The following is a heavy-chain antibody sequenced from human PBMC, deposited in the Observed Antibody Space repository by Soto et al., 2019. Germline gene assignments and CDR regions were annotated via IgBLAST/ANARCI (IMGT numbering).Heavy chain of an antibody. Sequence: QVHLVQSRGEVRKPGASVKVSCKASGYTFNRHGITWVRQAPGQGLEWMGWISGYNGDINYEQKFQGRVTLSSDTLTSTVYLELKSLRFDDTAVYYCARVRIVGAREIDFWGQGTLVTVSS. CDR1: GYTFNRHG. CDR2: ISGYNGDI. V-gene: IGHV1-18*04. D-gene: IGHD1-26*01. CDR3: ARVRIVGAREIDF. J-gene: IGHJ4*02.